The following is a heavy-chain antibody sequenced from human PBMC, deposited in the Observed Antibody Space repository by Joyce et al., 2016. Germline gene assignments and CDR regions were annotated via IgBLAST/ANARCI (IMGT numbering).Heavy chain of an antibody. J-gene: IGHJ4*02. V-gene: IGHV5-51*01. Sequence: VQLVQSGAEVKKPGESVTISCQASGYSFTTYWIGWVRQLPGKALGWIVIFPTCDSNHRYNPSFEGQVTFSVDKSTDTAYLQWSSLKASETAIYYCVGWPAVTSAPLDFWGQGTLVTVSS. CDR2: FPTCDSNH. D-gene: IGHD4-17*01. CDR1: GYSFTTYW. CDR3: VGWPAVTSAPLDF.